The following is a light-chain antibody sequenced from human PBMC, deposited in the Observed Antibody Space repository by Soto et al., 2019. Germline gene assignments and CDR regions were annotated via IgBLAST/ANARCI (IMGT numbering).Light chain of an antibody. CDR2: DAS. Sequence: PGEKATLSCRASQSVSGSLGWYQQKPGQAPRLIIYDASVRATGIPARLSGSGSGTEFTLTISSLQSEDFAVYYCQQCGSSSTFGQGTRLEIK. J-gene: IGKJ5*01. V-gene: IGKV3-11*01. CDR3: QQCGSSST. CDR1: QSVSGS.